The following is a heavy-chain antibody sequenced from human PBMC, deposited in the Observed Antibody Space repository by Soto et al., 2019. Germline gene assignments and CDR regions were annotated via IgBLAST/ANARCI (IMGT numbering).Heavy chain of an antibody. D-gene: IGHD3-9*01. CDR3: AKEIVILTAYKTYAL. Sequence: VKVSCKASGGAFRRFAISWVRQAPGHGPEWLGGIVPLFETTHYAPTFQGRVTITADQSTSTVYMELSSLRSEDTAIYYCAKEIVILTAYKTYALWGQGTLVTVSS. V-gene: IGHV1-69*13. J-gene: IGHJ4*02. CDR1: GGAFRRFA. CDR2: IVPLFETT.